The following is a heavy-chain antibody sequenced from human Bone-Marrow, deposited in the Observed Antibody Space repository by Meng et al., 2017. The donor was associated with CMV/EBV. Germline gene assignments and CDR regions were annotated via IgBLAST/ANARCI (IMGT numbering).Heavy chain of an antibody. J-gene: IGHJ4*02. CDR3: ARVGSLSSFDY. D-gene: IGHD3-10*01. CDR1: GYIFTNDT. CDR2: MNPKSGNT. Sequence: SCNTSGYIFTNDTINWVRQGTGQGLEWMGSMNPKSGNTGYAQKFQGRVTMTRDTSISTALMELSSLTSADTAVYYCARVGSLSSFDYWGQGTLVTVSS. V-gene: IGHV1-8*01.